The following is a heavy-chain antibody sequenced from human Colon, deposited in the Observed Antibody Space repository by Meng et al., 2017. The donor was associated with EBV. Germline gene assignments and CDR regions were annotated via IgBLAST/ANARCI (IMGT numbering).Heavy chain of an antibody. V-gene: IGHV4-4*02. CDR2: IYRGGGT. J-gene: IGHJ4*02. CDR3: ARVRVIPAAVGFDY. D-gene: IGHD2-2*01. CDR1: GGSISTRDW. Sequence: QVQLKEWGPGLVEPSGTLSLTCAVSGGSISTRDWWSWVRQPPGKGLEWIGEIYRGGGTNYNPSFKSRVTISVDTSNNHFSLKLSYVTAADTAVYYCARVRVIPAAVGFDYWGQGTLVTVSS.